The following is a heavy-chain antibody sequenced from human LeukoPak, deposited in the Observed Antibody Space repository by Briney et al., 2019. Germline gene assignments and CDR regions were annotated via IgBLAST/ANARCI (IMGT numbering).Heavy chain of an antibody. CDR3: AKANVKYCSGGSCFDAFDI. V-gene: IGHV3-53*01. CDR1: GFTVSSNY. J-gene: IGHJ3*02. Sequence: GGSLRLSCAASGFTVSSNYMSWVRQAPGKGLEWVSVIYNGDGTYYADSVKGRFTITRDNSKNTLYLQMNSLRAEDTAVYYCAKANVKYCSGGSCFDAFDIWGQGTMVTVSS. D-gene: IGHD2-15*01. CDR2: IYNGDGT.